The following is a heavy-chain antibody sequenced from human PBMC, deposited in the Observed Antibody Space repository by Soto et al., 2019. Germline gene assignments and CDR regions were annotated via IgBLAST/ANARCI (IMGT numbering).Heavy chain of an antibody. D-gene: IGHD4-4*01. CDR3: ARDMDSNYAGMDV. CDR1: GFTFRNSG. V-gene: IGHV3-33*01. Sequence: QVNLVQSGGGLVQPGRSLRLSCEASGFTFRNSGMEWIRQSPGKGLEWLARIWYDGSSQYYADSVKGRFTISRDNSKNTLYMEMNSVRVEDTAVYYGARDMDSNYAGMDVWGQGSTVIVSS. J-gene: IGHJ6*02. CDR2: IWYDGSSQ.